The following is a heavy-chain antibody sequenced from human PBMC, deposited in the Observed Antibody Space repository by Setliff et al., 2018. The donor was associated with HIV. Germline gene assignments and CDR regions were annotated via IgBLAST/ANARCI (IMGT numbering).Heavy chain of an antibody. Sequence: PSETLSLTCAVSGYSISSGYYWGWIRQPPGKGLEWIGSIYHSGSTYNNPSLKSRVTISVDTSKNHFSLKLTSVTAEDTAVYYCARAYYYDSSGYYSSLAYWGQGTLVTVSS. V-gene: IGHV4-38-2*01. CDR2: IYHSGST. CDR1: GYSISSGYY. D-gene: IGHD3-22*01. J-gene: IGHJ4*02. CDR3: ARAYYYDSSGYYSSLAY.